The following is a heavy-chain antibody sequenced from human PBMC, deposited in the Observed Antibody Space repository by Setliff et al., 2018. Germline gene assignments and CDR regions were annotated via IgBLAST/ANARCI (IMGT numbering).Heavy chain of an antibody. D-gene: IGHD1-20*01. V-gene: IGHV3-48*03. Sequence: GGSLRLSCGASGFTFSTHAMHWVRQAPGKGLEWISYISSIGRLIHYADSVKGRFTVFRGNAGNSVHLQMNNLRVDDAAIYYCASPPIRQYNYYMDVWGKGTTVTVSS. CDR1: GFTFSTHA. CDR2: ISSIGRLI. CDR3: ASPPIRQYNYYMDV. J-gene: IGHJ6*04.